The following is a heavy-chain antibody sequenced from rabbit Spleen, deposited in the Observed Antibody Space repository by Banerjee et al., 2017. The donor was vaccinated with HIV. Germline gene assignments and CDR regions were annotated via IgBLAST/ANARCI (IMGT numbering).Heavy chain of an antibody. V-gene: IGHV1S40*01. D-gene: IGHD4-1*01. CDR1: GFSFSSRYY. J-gene: IGHJ4*01. CDR3: ARETSSGWGIVSFYFTL. CDR2: IYTDGSGDT. Sequence: QSLEESGGDLVKPGASLTLTCTASGFSFSSRYYMCWVRQAPGKGLEWIACIYTDGSGDTSAASWEKGRFTISKTSSTTVTLQMTSLTAADTATYFCARETSSGWGIVSFYFTLWGPGTLVTVS.